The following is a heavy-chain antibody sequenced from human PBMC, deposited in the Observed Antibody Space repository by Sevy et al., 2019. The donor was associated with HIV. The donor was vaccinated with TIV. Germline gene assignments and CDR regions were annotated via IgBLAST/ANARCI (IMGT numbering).Heavy chain of an antibody. CDR2: ISAYNGNT. J-gene: IGHJ4*02. Sequence: ASVKVSCRASGYTFTSYGISWVRQAPGQGLEWMGWISAYNGNTNYAQKLQGRVTMTTDTSTSTAYMELRSLRSDDTAVYYCARAGGIAAAGILPDYWGQGTLVTVPQ. V-gene: IGHV1-18*01. CDR3: ARAGGIAAAGILPDY. CDR1: GYTFTSYG. D-gene: IGHD6-13*01.